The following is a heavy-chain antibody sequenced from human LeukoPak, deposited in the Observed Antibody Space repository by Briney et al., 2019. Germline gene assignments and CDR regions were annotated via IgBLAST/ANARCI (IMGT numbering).Heavy chain of an antibody. CDR3: AKSDGYNSKAHLFDY. V-gene: IGHV3-23*01. CDR2: ISGSGGST. CDR1: GFTFSIYA. Sequence: PGGSLRLSCAASGFTFSIYAMSWVRQAPGKGLEWVSAISGSGGSTYYADSVKGRFTISRDNSKNTLYLQMNSLRAEDTAVYYCAKSDGYNSKAHLFDYWGQGTLVTVSS. J-gene: IGHJ4*02. D-gene: IGHD5-24*01.